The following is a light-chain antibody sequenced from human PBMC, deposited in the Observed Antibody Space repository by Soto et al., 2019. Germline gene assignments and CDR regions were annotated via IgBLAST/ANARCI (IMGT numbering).Light chain of an antibody. V-gene: IGLV2-23*02. CDR2: EVS. CDR3: CSYAGTNTYV. Sequence: QSVLTQPASVSGSPGQSISISCTGTSSDVGNFNLVSWYQHHPGKAPKLIIFEVSRRPSGVSNRFSGSKSGNTASLTISGLQTEDEADYHCCSYAGTNTYVFGTGTKVT. CDR1: SSDVGNFNL. J-gene: IGLJ1*01.